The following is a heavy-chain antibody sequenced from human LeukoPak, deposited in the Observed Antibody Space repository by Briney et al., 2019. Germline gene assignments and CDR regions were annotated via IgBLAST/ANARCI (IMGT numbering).Heavy chain of an antibody. J-gene: IGHJ4*02. CDR1: GFTFSRCS. D-gene: IGHD6-13*01. CDR2: ISSSSSYI. Sequence: GGSLRLSCAASGFTFSRCSMNWVRQAPGKGLEWVSSISSSSSYIYYADSVKGRFTISRDNAKNSLYLQMNSLRAEDTAVYYCASLIAAAGTDYWGQGTLVTVSS. CDR3: ASLIAAAGTDY. V-gene: IGHV3-21*01.